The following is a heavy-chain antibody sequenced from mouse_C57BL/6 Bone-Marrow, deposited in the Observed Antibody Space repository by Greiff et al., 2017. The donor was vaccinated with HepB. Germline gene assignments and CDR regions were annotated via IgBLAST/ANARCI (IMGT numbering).Heavy chain of an antibody. J-gene: IGHJ1*03. D-gene: IGHD2-12*01. CDR1: GFSLSTSGMG. Sequence: QVTLKVCGPGILQSSQTLSLTCSFSGFSLSTSGMGVSWIRQPSGKGLEWLAHIYWDDDKRYNPSLKSRLTISKDTSRNQVFLKITSVDTADTATYYCARSNDFGSSRYWYFDVWGTGTTVTVSS. CDR3: ARSNDFGSSRYWYFDV. V-gene: IGHV8-12*01. CDR2: IYWDDDK.